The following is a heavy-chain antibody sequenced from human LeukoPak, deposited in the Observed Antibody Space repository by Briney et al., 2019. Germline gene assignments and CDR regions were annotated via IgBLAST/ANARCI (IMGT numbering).Heavy chain of an antibody. J-gene: IGHJ4*02. CDR1: GFTFSSYA. D-gene: IGHD4-17*01. CDR3: ARGEDDYGDYFDY. V-gene: IGHV3-30-3*01. CDR2: ISYDGSNK. Sequence: GRSLRLSCAASGFTFSSYAMHWVRQAPGKGLEWVAVISYDGSNKYYADSVKGRFTISRDNSKNTLYLQMNSRRAEDTAVYYCARGEDDYGDYFDYWGQGTLVTVSS.